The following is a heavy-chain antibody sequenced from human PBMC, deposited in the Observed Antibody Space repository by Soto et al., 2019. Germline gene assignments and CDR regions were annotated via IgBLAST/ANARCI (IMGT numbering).Heavy chain of an antibody. V-gene: IGHV4-30-2*01. CDR1: GGSISSGGYS. Sequence: QLQLQESGSGLVKPSQTLSLTCAVSGGSISSGGYSWSWIRQPPGKGLEWIGYIYHSGSTYYNPSLKSRVTISVNRSKNPFSPEPGSVAAADTAVYYWAAGGGLPRYYWGQGTLVTVSS. CDR2: IYHSGST. J-gene: IGHJ4*02. D-gene: IGHD5-12*01. CDR3: AAGGGLPRYY.